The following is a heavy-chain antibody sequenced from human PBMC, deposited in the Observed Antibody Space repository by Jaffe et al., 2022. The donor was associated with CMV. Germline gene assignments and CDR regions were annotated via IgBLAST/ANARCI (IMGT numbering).Heavy chain of an antibody. D-gene: IGHD1-26*01. CDR1: GFTFSSYA. V-gene: IGHV3-64*01. J-gene: IGHJ3*02. CDR3: ARAGSIVGPERAFDI. Sequence: EVQLVESGGGLVQPGGSLRLSCAASGFTFSSYAMHWVRQAPGKGLEYVSAISSNGGSTYYANSVKGRFTISRDNSKNTLYLQMGSLRAEDMAVYYCARAGSIVGPERAFDIWGQGTMVTVSS. CDR2: ISSNGGST.